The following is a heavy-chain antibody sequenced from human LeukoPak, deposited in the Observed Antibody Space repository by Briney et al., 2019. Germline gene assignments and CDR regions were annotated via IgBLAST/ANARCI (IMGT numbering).Heavy chain of an antibody. CDR2: IKTDGRDT. CDR1: VFTFSDYW. CDR3: ARGLRNDYGDYGPDY. V-gene: IGHV3-74*01. Sequence: GRSLRLSCAASVFTFSDYWMHSVRQAPGKGLVWVSRIKTDGRDTSYADSVKGRFTISRDNAMNTLYVQMNSLRVEDTAVYYCARGLRNDYGDYGPDYWGQGTLVTVSS. J-gene: IGHJ4*02. D-gene: IGHD4-17*01.